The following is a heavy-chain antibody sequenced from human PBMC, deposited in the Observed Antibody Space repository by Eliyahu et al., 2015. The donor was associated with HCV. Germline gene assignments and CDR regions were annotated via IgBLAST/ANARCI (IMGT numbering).Heavy chain of an antibody. V-gene: IGHV2-70*15. CDR2: IDWDDDK. CDR3: ARIKAYSNYDQDYYYYYGMDV. J-gene: IGHJ6*02. D-gene: IGHD4-11*01. Sequence: QVTLRESGPALVKPTQTLTLTCTFSGFSLSTSGMCVSWIRQPPGKALEWLARIDWDDDKYYSTSLKTRLTISKDTSKNQVVLTMTNMDPVDTATYYCARIKAYSNYDQDYYYYYGMDVWGQGTTVTVSS. CDR1: GFSLSTSGMC.